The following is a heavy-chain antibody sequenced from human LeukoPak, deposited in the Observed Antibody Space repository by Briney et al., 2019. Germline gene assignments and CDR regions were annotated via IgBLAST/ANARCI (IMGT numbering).Heavy chain of an antibody. J-gene: IGHJ4*02. CDR3: AREVRSGSYFY. CDR2: IYHSGST. V-gene: IGHV4-38-2*02. Sequence: SETLSLTCTVSGYSISSGYYWGWIRQPPGKGLEWIGSIYHSGSTYYNPSLKSRVTISVDTSKNQFSLKLSSVTAADTAVYYCAREVRSGSYFYWGQGTLVTVSS. CDR1: GYSISSGYY. D-gene: IGHD1-26*01.